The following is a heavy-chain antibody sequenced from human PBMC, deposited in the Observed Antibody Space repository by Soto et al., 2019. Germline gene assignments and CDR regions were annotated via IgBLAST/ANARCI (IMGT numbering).Heavy chain of an antibody. CDR1: CYTFASYA. CDR2: ISAYNGNT. D-gene: IGHD3-22*01. CDR3: ARDRGPSSGYYPYWFDP. V-gene: IGHV1-18*01. Sequence: ASVKVSCKASCYTFASYAIIWMRQVPGKGLEWMGWISAYNGNTNYAQKFQGRVTITADESTSTAYMELSSLRSEDTAVYYCARDRGPSSGYYPYWFDPWGQGTLVTVSS. J-gene: IGHJ5*02.